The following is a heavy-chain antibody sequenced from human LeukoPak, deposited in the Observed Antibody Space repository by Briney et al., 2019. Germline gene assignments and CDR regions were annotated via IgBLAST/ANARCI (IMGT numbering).Heavy chain of an antibody. CDR3: AREPRPAVTTNQAKTGGAAFDI. CDR2: IYYSGST. Sequence: SQTLSLTCTVSGGSISSGGYYWSWIRQHPGKGLEWIGYIYYSGSTYYNPSLKSRVTISVDTSKNQFSLKLSSVTAADTAVYYCAREPRPAVTTNQAKTGGAAFDIWGQATMVTVPS. CDR1: GGSISSGGYY. D-gene: IGHD4-17*01. J-gene: IGHJ3*02. V-gene: IGHV4-31*03.